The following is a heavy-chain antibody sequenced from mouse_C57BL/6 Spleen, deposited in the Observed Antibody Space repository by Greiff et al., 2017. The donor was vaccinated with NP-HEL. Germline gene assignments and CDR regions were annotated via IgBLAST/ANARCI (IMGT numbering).Heavy chain of an antibody. D-gene: IGHD4-1*01. J-gene: IGHJ4*01. V-gene: IGHV5-4*03. CDR3: ARGTGGDYYAMDY. CDR2: ISDGGSYT. CDR1: GFTFSSYA. Sequence: EVKLVESGGGLVKPGGSLKLSCAASGFTFSSYAMSWVRQTPEKRLEWVATISDGGSYTYYPDNVKGRFTISRDNAKNNLYLQMSHLKSEDTAMYYCARGTGGDYYAMDYWGQGTSVTVSS.